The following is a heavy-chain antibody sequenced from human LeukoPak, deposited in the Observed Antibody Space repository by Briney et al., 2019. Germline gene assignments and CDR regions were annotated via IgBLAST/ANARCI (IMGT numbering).Heavy chain of an antibody. Sequence: GGSLRLSCAASGFTFSSYAMSWVRQAPGKGLEWVSAISGSGGSTYYADSVKGRFTISRDNSKNTLYLQMNSLRAEDTAVYYCAKPGKIRFLEYYYYYMDVWGKGTTVTVSS. V-gene: IGHV3-23*01. J-gene: IGHJ6*03. CDR3: AKPGKIRFLEYYYYYMDV. CDR1: GFTFSSYA. CDR2: ISGSGGST. D-gene: IGHD3-3*01.